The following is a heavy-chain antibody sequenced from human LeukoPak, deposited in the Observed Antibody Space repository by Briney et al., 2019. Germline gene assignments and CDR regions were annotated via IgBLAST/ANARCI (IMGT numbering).Heavy chain of an antibody. CDR2: MNPNSGNT. J-gene: IGHJ5*02. V-gene: IGHV1-8*01. CDR3: ARGPLGYCSSTSCYHTRNWFDP. Sequence: ASVKVSCKASGYTFTSYDINWVRQATGQGLEWMGWMNPNSGNTGYAQKFQGRVTMTRNTSISTAYMELSSLRSEDTAAYYCARGPLGYCSSTSCYHTRNWFDPWGQGTLVTVSS. D-gene: IGHD2-2*01. CDR1: GYTFTSYD.